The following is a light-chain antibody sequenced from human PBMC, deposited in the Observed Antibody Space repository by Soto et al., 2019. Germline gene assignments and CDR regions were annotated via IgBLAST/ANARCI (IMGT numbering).Light chain of an antibody. CDR1: SSNIGNNY. Sequence: QPVLTQPPSVSAAPGQKVTISCSGSSSNIGNNYVSWYQQLPGAAPKLLIYRDNQRPSGVPDRFSGSKSGTSASLAISGLQSEDEADYYCATWDDSLLAYVFGTGTKVTVL. J-gene: IGLJ1*01. CDR2: RDN. CDR3: ATWDDSLLAYV. V-gene: IGLV1-47*02.